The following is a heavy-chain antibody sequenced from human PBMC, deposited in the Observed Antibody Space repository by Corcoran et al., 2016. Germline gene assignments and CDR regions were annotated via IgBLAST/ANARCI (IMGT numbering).Heavy chain of an antibody. CDR3: ARSDDGSDY. V-gene: IGHV3-74*01. D-gene: IGHD4-17*01. Sequence: EVQLVESGGGLVQPGGSLRLSCAASGFTFSSSWMHWVRQAPGKGLVWVSRINSDGSSTSYADTVKGRFTISRDNAKNTLDLQLNSLRAEDTEVYYWARSDDGSDYWGQGNLVTVSS. CDR2: INSDGSST. J-gene: IGHJ4*02. CDR1: GFTFSSSW.